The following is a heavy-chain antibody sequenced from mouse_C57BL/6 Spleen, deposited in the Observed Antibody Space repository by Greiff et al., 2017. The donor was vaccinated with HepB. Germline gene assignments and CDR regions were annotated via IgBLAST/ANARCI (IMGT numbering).Heavy chain of an antibody. Sequence: QVQLQQSGPELVKPGASVKISCKASGYAFSSSWMNWVKQRPGKGLEWIGRIYPGDGATNYNGKFKGKATLTADKSSSTASMQLSSLTSEDSAVYFCARKDVYYGSPFDYWGQGTPLTVSS. CDR2: IYPGDGAT. V-gene: IGHV1-82*01. D-gene: IGHD1-1*01. CDR1: GYAFSSSW. CDR3: ARKDVYYGSPFDY. J-gene: IGHJ2*01.